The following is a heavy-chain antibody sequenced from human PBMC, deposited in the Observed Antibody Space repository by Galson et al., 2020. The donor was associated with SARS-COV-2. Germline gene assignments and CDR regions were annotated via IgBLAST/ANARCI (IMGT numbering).Heavy chain of an antibody. V-gene: IGHV1-24*01. CDR2: FDPEDGET. J-gene: IGHJ4*02. D-gene: IGHD3-3*01. CDR1: GYTLTKIS. CDR3: AADPIVSFGAPKRGLDY. Sequence: ASVKVSCKISGYTLTKISMHWVRQAPGKGLEWMGGFDPEDGETIYAQKFQGRVTMTEDTSTDTAYMELSSLRSEDTAMYYCAADPIVSFGAPKRGLDYWGQGTLVTVSS.